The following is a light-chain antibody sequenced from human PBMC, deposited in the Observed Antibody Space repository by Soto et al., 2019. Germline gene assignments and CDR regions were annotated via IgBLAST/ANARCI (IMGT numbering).Light chain of an antibody. CDR3: QQFSSYPLT. V-gene: IGKV3-15*01. CDR2: GAS. J-gene: IGKJ4*01. Sequence: EIVMTQSPATLSVSPGERATLSCRASQSVSSNLAWYQQKPGQAPRPLIYGASTRATGIPARFSGGGSGTDFTLTISRLEPEDFAVYDCQQFSSYPLTFGGGTKVDI. CDR1: QSVSSN.